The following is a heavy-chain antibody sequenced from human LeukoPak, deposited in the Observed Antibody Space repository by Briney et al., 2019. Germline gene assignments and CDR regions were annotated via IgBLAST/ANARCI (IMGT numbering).Heavy chain of an antibody. CDR2: VYYSGST. V-gene: IGHV4-59*08. CDR3: ARRLAVTGRYYFDY. Sequence: SDALSLTCSVSGDSISTYYWSWIRQPAGKVLEWIGYVYYSGSTNYNPSLRSRVTISVDTSKNQFSLKLTSVTAVDTAVYYCARRLAVTGRYYFDYWGPGTLVTVSS. CDR1: GDSISTYY. D-gene: IGHD6-19*01. J-gene: IGHJ4*02.